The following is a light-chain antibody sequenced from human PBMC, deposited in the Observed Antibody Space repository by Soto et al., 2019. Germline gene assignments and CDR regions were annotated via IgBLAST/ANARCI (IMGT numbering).Light chain of an antibody. V-gene: IGKV3-20*01. Sequence: EIVLTQSPGTLSLSPGERATLSCRASQSVSSSYLAWYQQKPGQAPRLRIYGASSRATGIPLRFSGSGSGTDLTLIISRLEPEDFSVYYCQQYGSSPWTFGQGTKVEIK. CDR3: QQYGSSPWT. J-gene: IGKJ1*01. CDR1: QSVSSSY. CDR2: GAS.